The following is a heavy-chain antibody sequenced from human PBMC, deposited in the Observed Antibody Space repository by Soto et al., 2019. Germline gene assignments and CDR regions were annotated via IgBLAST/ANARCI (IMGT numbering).Heavy chain of an antibody. J-gene: IGHJ6*02. CDR1: GGSVSSGDYF. Sequence: SEXLSLTCTVSGGSVSSGDYFWSWLRQSPGKRLDWIAYIYYSGSTNYNPSLKSRATISVDTSKSQVSLTLTSMTAADAALYYCARSPNYYYYGFDVWGQGTAVTVSS. CDR3: ARSPNYYYYGFDV. D-gene: IGHD3-10*01. CDR2: IYYSGST. V-gene: IGHV4-61*08.